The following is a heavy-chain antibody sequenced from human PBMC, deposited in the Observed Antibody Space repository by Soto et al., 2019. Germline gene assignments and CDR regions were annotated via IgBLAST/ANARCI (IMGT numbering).Heavy chain of an antibody. CDR1: GDSITDYY. J-gene: IGHJ4*02. CDR2: IHHTGTA. CDR3: ARYSVATIRFFDY. Sequence: PSETLSLTCTVSGDSITDYYWSWIRESPGKGLEWIAYIHHTGTANYNPSLKSRVTISVDTSKSQFSLRLSSATAADTAVYFCARYSVATIRFFDYWGQGTLVTVSS. D-gene: IGHD5-12*01. V-gene: IGHV4-59*01.